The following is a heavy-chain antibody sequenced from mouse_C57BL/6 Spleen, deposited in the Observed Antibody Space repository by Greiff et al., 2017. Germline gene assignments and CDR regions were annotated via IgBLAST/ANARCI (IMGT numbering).Heavy chain of an antibody. D-gene: IGHD2-1*01. Sequence: VQLQQPGAELVKPGASVKLSCKASGYTFTSYWMHWVKQRPGQGLEWIGMIHPNSGSTNYNEKFKSKATLTVDKSSSTAYMQLSSLTSEDSAVYYCARNYYGNLHWYFDVWGTGTTVTVSS. V-gene: IGHV1-64*01. CDR3: ARNYYGNLHWYFDV. CDR2: IHPNSGST. J-gene: IGHJ1*03. CDR1: GYTFTSYW.